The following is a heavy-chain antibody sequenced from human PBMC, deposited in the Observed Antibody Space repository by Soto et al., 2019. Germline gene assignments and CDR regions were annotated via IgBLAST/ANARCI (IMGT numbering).Heavy chain of an antibody. V-gene: IGHV1-69*01. D-gene: IGHD3-16*02. CDR3: VSGKYATFGGVTVYYYYGMDV. CDR1: GGTYSSYA. CDR2: IIPIFNTA. Sequence: QVQLVQSGAEVKKPGSSVKVSCKASGGTYSSYAFSWVRQAPGQGLEWMGDIIPIFNTANYAQKFQGRVTFTADEYTSTAYMDLSSLRSEDTAVYYCVSGKYATFGGVTVYYYYGMDVWGQGTTVTVSS. J-gene: IGHJ6*02.